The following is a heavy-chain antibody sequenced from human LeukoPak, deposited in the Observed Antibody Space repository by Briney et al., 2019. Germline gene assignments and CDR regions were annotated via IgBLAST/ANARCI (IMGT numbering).Heavy chain of an antibody. Sequence: SETLSLTCSVSGGSISSSSYYWGWIRQPPGKGLEWIGSIYYTGNTYYNPSLKSRVTISVDTSKNQFSLKLSSVTAADTAMYYCARDEDGFDYWGQRTLVTVSS. CDR1: GGSISSSSYY. CDR2: IYYTGNT. D-gene: IGHD2-15*01. V-gene: IGHV4-39*07. CDR3: ARDEDGFDY. J-gene: IGHJ4*02.